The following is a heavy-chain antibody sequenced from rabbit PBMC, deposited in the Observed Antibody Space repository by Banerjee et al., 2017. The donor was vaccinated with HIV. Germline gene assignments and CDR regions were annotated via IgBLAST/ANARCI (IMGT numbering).Heavy chain of an antibody. CDR2: IYIGSSDVT. CDR3: ARMSIYTYSDVGYFNL. V-gene: IGHV1S45*01. CDR1: GFSFSTDYD. Sequence: QEQLEESGGGLVKPEGSLTLTCTASGFSFSTDYDMCWVRQAPGKGLEWIACIYIGSSDVTYYARWAKGRFTISQTSSTTVTLQMSSLTAADTATYFCARMSIYTYSDVGYFNLWGQGTLVTVS. J-gene: IGHJ4*01. D-gene: IGHD6-1*01.